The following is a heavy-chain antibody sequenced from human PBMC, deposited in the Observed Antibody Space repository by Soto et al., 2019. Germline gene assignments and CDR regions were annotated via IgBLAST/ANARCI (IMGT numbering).Heavy chain of an antibody. CDR3: ARPCPDKTCCSSGMDV. CDR1: GFTFSDFT. V-gene: IGHV3-23*01. Sequence: GGSLRLSCTVSGFTFSDFTMTWCRHAQRKGLEWVSTISRSGDRTYYAASVRRRLSVSRDNSKNALYLQLTSMTADDTAVYYCARPCPDKTCCSSGMDVWGQGTAVTVSS. J-gene: IGHJ6*02. CDR2: ISRSGDRT. D-gene: IGHD2-21*01.